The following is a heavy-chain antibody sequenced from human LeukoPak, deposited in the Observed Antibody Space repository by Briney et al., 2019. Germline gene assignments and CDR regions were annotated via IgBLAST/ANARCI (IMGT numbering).Heavy chain of an antibody. Sequence: SETLSLTCTVSGGSINNYYWNWIRQPPGKGLEWIGYIYYSGITNYNPSLKSRVSISVDTSRNQFSLSLNSVTAADTAVYYCARHALRGNDVLPTNYFDYWGQGALVTVSS. CDR3: ARHALRGNDVLPTNYFDY. CDR2: IYYSGIT. CDR1: GGSINNYY. D-gene: IGHD5-12*01. J-gene: IGHJ4*02. V-gene: IGHV4-59*08.